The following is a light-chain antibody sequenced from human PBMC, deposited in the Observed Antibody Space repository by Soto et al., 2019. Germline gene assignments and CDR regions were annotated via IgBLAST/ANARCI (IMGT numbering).Light chain of an antibody. J-gene: IGKJ1*01. CDR3: QQYGSSPWT. CDR1: QSVTSSY. Sequence: DTALTQTRGTLASSPGARATLSCRASQSVTSSYSAWYQQKAGQAPRLIMYGASIRTSGIPDRVSGSASGTDFTLTISRLEPEDGAVYYGQQYGSSPWTFGQGTKVDIK. CDR2: GAS. V-gene: IGKV3-20*01.